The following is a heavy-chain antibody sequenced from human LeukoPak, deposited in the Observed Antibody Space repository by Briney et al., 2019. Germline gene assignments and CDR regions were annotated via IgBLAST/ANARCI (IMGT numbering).Heavy chain of an antibody. V-gene: IGHV3-23*01. CDR1: GFSFSSYV. D-gene: IGHD5-18*01. Sequence: GGSLRLSCVASGFSFSSYVMNWVRRAPGTGLEWVSAISGNGGSTYYADSVKGRFTISRDNSKNALSLQMNSLRAEDTAVYYCAKGIELWLTYFDHWGQGTLVTASS. CDR2: ISGNGGST. J-gene: IGHJ4*02. CDR3: AKGIELWLTYFDH.